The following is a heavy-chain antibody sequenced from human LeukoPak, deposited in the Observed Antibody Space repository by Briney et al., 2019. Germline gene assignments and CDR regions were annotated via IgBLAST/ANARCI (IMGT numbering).Heavy chain of an antibody. J-gene: IGHJ6*02. CDR2: ITGSGSST. CDR1: GFSFSSHA. Sequence: PGGSLRLSCAVSGFSFSSHAMTWVRQAPGEGLEWVPTITGSGSSTYYADSVKGRFTISRDNSESTLYLQMNSLRAEDMAVYYCAKGGCSGTSCYDTYYYGMDVWGQGTTVTVSS. D-gene: IGHD2-2*01. CDR3: AKGGCSGTSCYDTYYYGMDV. V-gene: IGHV3-23*01.